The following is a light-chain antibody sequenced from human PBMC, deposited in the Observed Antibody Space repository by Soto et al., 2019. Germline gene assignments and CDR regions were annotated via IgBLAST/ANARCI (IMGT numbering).Light chain of an antibody. CDR2: GAS. J-gene: IGKJ3*01. CDR3: QQSYSTPIFT. Sequence: DIQMTQSPSSLSASVGDRVTITCRASQSISSYLNWYQQKPGKAPKLLIYGASNLETGVPSRFSGSGSGTDFTLTISSLQTEDFATDYGQQSYSTPIFTFGPGTKVNV. CDR1: QSISSY. V-gene: IGKV1-39*01.